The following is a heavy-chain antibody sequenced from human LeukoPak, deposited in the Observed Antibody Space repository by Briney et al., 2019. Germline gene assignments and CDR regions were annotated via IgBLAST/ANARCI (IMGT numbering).Heavy chain of an antibody. CDR3: ARDFSGWYSYYFDY. V-gene: IGHV3-21*01. J-gene: IGHJ4*02. CDR1: GFTFSAYN. D-gene: IGHD6-19*01. Sequence: GGSLRLSCAASGFTFSAYNMNWVRRTPGKGLEWVSSITTSSSYMFYADSVRGRFTISRDNAENSLYLQMNSLRAEDTAVYYCARDFSGWYSYYFDYWGQGTLVTVSS. CDR2: ITTSSSYM.